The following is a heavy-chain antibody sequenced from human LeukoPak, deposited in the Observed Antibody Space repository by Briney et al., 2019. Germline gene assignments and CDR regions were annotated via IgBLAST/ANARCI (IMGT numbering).Heavy chain of an antibody. Sequence: PGGSLRLSCAASGFTFSSYWMTWVRQAPGKGLEWVSTISDNGGNTYYPDSVRGRFTISRDNSKNTLYLQMNSLRVEDTAVYYCAKGAYYDLWGQGTLVTVSS. J-gene: IGHJ4*02. CDR1: GFTFSSYW. V-gene: IGHV3-23*01. CDR2: ISDNGGNT. CDR3: AKGAYYDL. D-gene: IGHD3-22*01.